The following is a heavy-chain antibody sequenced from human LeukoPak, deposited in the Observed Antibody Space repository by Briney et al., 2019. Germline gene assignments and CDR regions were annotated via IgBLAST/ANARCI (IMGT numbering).Heavy chain of an antibody. V-gene: IGHV3-64*05. CDR1: GFTFSSYA. J-gene: IGHJ4*02. CDR3: VKGRGVMTTVTAHYFDY. D-gene: IGHD4-17*01. Sequence: GGSLRLSCSASGFTFSSYAMHWVRQAPGKGLECVSAISSDGGSTYYAESVKGRFTISRDNSKNTLYIQMRGLRGEDTAVYFCVKGRGVMTTVTAHYFDYWGQGTLVTVSS. CDR2: ISSDGGST.